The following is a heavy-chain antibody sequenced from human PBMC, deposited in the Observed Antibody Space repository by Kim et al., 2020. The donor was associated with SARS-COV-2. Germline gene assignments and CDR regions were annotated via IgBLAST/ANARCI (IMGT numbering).Heavy chain of an antibody. J-gene: IGHJ6*03. CDR3: ARGGAKYVVTYYYMDV. Sequence: SSKGRFPISRDNAKNSLYLQMNSLRAGDTAVYSCARGGAKYVVTYYYMDVWGKGTTVTVSS. V-gene: IGHV3-13*01. D-gene: IGHD3-22*01.